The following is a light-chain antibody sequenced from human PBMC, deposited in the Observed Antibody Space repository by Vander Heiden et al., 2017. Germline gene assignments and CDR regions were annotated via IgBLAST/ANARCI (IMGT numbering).Light chain of an antibody. V-gene: IGKV1-5*01. J-gene: IGKJ1*01. CDR1: HSIHYY. CDR3: QQYHSPWT. Sequence: DIQMTQSPSTLSASVGDRVTVTCWASHSIHYYLAWFQQKPGKAPNLLISKASNLESGVPSRCSGSGSGIEFTLTITRLQPDDFATYFCQQYHSPWTFGQGTKLE. CDR2: KAS.